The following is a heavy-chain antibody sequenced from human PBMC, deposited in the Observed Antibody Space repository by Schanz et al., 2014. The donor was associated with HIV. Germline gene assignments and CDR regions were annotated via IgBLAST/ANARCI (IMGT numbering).Heavy chain of an antibody. CDR2: IGGSRGGT. CDR1: GFTFSNFA. Sequence: EVQMLESGGGSVQPGGSLRLSCAASGFTFSNFAMSWVRQAPGKGLEWVSGIGGSRGGTYYADSVKGRFAISRDKSKNTLYLQMNSLRVEDTAVYYCAKMARSVAANTNFDYWGQGTLVTVSS. CDR3: AKMARSVAANTNFDY. V-gene: IGHV3-23*01. J-gene: IGHJ4*02. D-gene: IGHD6-19*01.